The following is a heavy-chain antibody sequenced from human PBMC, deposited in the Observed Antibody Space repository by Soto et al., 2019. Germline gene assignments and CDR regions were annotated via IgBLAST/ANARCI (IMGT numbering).Heavy chain of an antibody. D-gene: IGHD2-2*01. J-gene: IGHJ6*02. CDR1: RFPFSSYS. CDR3: GRDGEPAWVYGVDV. V-gene: IGHV3-21*01. CDR2: ISSSSSYI. Sequence: GGSLRLSCAASRFPFSSYSMNWVRQAPGKGLEWVSSISSSSSYIYYADSVKGRFTISRDNAKNSLYLQMNGLRAEDTAEYYCGRDGEPAWVYGVDVWGQGTTGTVS.